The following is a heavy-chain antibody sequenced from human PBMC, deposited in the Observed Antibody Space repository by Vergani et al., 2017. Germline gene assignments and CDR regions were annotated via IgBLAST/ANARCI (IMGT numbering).Heavy chain of an antibody. Sequence: EVQLVESGGGLVQPGGSLRLSCAASGFTFSSYWMSWVRQAPGKGLEWVANIKQDGSEKYYVDSVKGRFTISRDNAKNSLYLQMNSLRAEDTAMYYCAKDGRQQLVRDYFDYWGQGTLVTVSS. V-gene: IGHV3-7*03. J-gene: IGHJ4*02. CDR3: AKDGRQQLVRDYFDY. D-gene: IGHD6-13*01. CDR2: IKQDGSEK. CDR1: GFTFSSYW.